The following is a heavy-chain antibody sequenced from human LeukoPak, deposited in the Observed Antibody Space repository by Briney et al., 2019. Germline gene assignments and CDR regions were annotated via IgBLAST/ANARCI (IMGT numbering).Heavy chain of an antibody. CDR3: ARVAGYLPTRWFDP. CDR1: GGSFSGFY. Sequence: PSDTLSLTCAVYGGSFSGFYWSWIRHVPGKGLERIGEINYTGSTSYNPSLKSRVTISVDTSQNQFFLLLTSVTAADTAVYYCARVAGYLPTRWFDPWGQGTLVTVSS. D-gene: IGHD6-25*01. CDR2: INYTGST. V-gene: IGHV4-34*01. J-gene: IGHJ5*02.